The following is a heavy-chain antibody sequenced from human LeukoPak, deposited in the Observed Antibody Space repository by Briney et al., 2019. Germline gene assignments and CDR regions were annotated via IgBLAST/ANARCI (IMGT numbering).Heavy chain of an antibody. D-gene: IGHD3/OR15-3a*01. CDR1: GFTFSTYW. J-gene: IGHJ3*02. Sequence: GGSLRLSCAASGFTFSTYWMHWVRQAPGEGLVWVSRIHTDGSSTNYADSVRGRFTISRDNAKNTLYLQMSSLRAEDTAIYYCQGLGTDYHFGPFDIWGQGTVVTVSS. CDR3: QGLGTDYHFGPFDI. CDR2: IHTDGSST. V-gene: IGHV3-74*01.